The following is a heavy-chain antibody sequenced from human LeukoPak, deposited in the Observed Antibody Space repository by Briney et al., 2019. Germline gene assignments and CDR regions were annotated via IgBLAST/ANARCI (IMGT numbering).Heavy chain of an antibody. Sequence: GESLKISCKGSGYSFTNYWIGWVRQMPGKGLEWMGIIYPGDSDTRYSPSFQGQVTISADKSISTAYLQWSSLKASDTAMYYCARPRATADDAFDIWGQGTMVTVSS. V-gene: IGHV5-51*01. CDR1: GYSFTNYW. CDR2: IYPGDSDT. J-gene: IGHJ3*02. D-gene: IGHD5-12*01. CDR3: ARPRATADDAFDI.